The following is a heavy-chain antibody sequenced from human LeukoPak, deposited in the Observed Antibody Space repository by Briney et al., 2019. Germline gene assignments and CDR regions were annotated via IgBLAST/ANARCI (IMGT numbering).Heavy chain of an antibody. V-gene: IGHV1-8*01. CDR1: GYTFTSYD. J-gene: IGHJ5*02. D-gene: IGHD3-10*01. Sequence: ASVKVSCKASGYTFTSYDINWVRQATGQGLEWMGWMNPNSGNTGYAQKFQGRVTMTRNTSISTAYMELSSLRSEDTAVYYCARSGPYGSGSYYNVGFSWFDPWGQGTLVTVSS. CDR2: MNPNSGNT. CDR3: ARSGPYGSGSYYNVGFSWFDP.